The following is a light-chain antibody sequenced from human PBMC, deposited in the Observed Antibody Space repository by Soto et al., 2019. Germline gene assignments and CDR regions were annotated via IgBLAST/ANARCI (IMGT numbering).Light chain of an antibody. Sequence: QSALTQPRSVSGSPGQSVTISCTGTRSDVGGYNSVSWYQQHPDKAPKFMIYDVSKRPSGVPDRFSGSKSGNTASLTISGLQAEDEADYSCCSYAGSDTHYVFGTGTKLTVL. CDR2: DVS. J-gene: IGLJ1*01. V-gene: IGLV2-11*01. CDR3: CSYAGSDTHYV. CDR1: RSDVGGYNS.